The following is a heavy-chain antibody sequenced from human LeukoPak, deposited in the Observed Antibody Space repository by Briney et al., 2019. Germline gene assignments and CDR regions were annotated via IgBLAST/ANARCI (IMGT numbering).Heavy chain of an antibody. J-gene: IGHJ4*02. V-gene: IGHV1-18*01. CDR3: AREGREFRQLWYFDY. CDR1: GYTFTSYG. Sequence: ASVKVSCKASGYTFTSYGISWVRQAPGQGLEWMGWISAYNGNTNYAQKLQGRVTMTTDTSTSTAYMELRSLRSDDTAVYYCAREGREFRQLWYFDYWGQGTLVTVSS. CDR2: ISAYNGNT. D-gene: IGHD5-18*01.